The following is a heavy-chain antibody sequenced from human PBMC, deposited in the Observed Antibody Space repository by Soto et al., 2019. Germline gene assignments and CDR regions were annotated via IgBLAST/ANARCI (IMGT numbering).Heavy chain of an antibody. V-gene: IGHV3-13*05. Sequence: GGSLRLSCAASGFTLSAYDMHWVRQTTGKGLEWVSAIGAADDPYYLGSVKGRFTISRENAKNSLYLQMNSLRAEDTAVYYCARAYSGRLPRRADYYFAMDVWGQGTTVTVSS. CDR3: ARAYSGRLPRRADYYFAMDV. CDR1: GFTLSAYD. J-gene: IGHJ6*02. D-gene: IGHD2-15*01. CDR2: IGAADDP.